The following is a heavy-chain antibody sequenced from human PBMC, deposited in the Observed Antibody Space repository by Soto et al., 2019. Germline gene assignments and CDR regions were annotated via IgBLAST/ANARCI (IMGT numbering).Heavy chain of an antibody. CDR1: GFTFINYA. J-gene: IGHJ2*01. CDR3: ARKVLGSTSRPDWWYFDL. Sequence: EVQLLESGGGLVQPGGSLRLSCVGSGFTFINYAMNWVRQTPGKGLEWVSTISGGGDRTFDADTVKGRFTISRDNSKNTVNLQMNSLSADDTAFYYCARKVLGSTSRPDWWYFDLWGRGTLVTVSS. CDR2: ISGGGDRT. V-gene: IGHV3-23*01. D-gene: IGHD2-2*01.